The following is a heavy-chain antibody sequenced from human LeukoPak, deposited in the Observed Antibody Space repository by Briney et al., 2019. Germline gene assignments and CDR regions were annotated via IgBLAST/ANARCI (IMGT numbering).Heavy chain of an antibody. CDR1: SDSIISSY. CDR3: AGHHPRNTVDF. V-gene: IGHV4-59*08. CDR2: ISDIGSI. Sequence: PSETLSLTCAVSSDSIISSYWSWIRKPPGKGLEWIAYISDIGSINYNPSLKSRVTISLDTSKNQFSLKLSSVTAADTAVYYCAGHHPRNTVDFWGQGTLVTVSS. D-gene: IGHD2/OR15-2a*01. J-gene: IGHJ4*02.